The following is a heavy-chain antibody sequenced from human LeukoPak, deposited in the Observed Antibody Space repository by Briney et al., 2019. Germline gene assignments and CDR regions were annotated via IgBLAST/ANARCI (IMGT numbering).Heavy chain of an antibody. CDR3: ARDFADYGDFESGYGMDD. J-gene: IGHJ6*04. CDR2: IYYSGST. CDR1: GGSISSGDYY. Sequence: PSETLSLTCTVSGGSISSGDYYWSWIRQPPGEGLEWIGYIYYSGSTYYNPSLKSRVTISVDTSKNQFSLKLSSVTAADTAVYYCARDFADYGDFESGYGMDDWGKGTTVTVSS. D-gene: IGHD4-17*01. V-gene: IGHV4-30-4*01.